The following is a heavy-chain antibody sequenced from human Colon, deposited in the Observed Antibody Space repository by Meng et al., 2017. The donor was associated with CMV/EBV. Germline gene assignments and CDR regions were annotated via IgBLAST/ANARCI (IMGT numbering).Heavy chain of an antibody. J-gene: IGHJ5*02. Sequence: SVKVSCKPSGYSFSDYIHWVRQAPGQGLEWMGGIIPIFGTTNYAQKFQGRVTITIDKSTTTAYMELNSLRSEDTAVYYCAGVGGHCSSTSCDIYYWFDPWGQGTLVTVSS. V-gene: IGHV1-69*05. CDR2: IIPIFGTT. D-gene: IGHD2-2*01. CDR3: AGVGGHCSSTSCDIYYWFDP. CDR1: GYSFSDY.